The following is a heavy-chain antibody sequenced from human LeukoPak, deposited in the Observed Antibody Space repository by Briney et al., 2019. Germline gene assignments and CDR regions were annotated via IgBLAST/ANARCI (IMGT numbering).Heavy chain of an antibody. CDR1: GYTFTSYY. V-gene: IGHV1-46*01. CDR3: ARDLYYDYVWGSYRSPVYFDY. CDR2: INPSGGST. Sequence: ASVKVSCKASGYTFTSYYMHWVRQAPGQGLEWMGIINPSGGSTSYAQKFQGRVTMTRDTSTSTVYMELSSLRSEDTAVYYCARDLYYDYVWGSYRSPVYFDYWGQGTLVTVSS. D-gene: IGHD3-16*02. J-gene: IGHJ4*02.